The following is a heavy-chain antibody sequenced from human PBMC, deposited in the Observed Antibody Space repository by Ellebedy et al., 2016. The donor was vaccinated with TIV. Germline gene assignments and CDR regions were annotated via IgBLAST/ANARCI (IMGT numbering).Heavy chain of an antibody. CDR1: GGSISSYY. V-gene: IGHV4-59*12. CDR3: ARDPALPRGRFDP. J-gene: IGHJ5*02. CDR2: IYYSGNT. Sequence: MPSETLSLTCTVSGGSISSYYWSWIRQPPGKGLEWIGYIYYSGNTNYNPSLKSRVTISIYTSKNQFSLNLSSVTAADTAVYYCARDPALPRGRFDPWGQGTLVTVSS.